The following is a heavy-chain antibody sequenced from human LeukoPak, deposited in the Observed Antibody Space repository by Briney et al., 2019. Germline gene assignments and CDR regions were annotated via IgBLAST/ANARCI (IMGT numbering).Heavy chain of an antibody. CDR2: IYYSGST. CDR1: GGSISNYY. CDR3: ARAAYYYYGMDV. V-gene: IGHV4-59*01. J-gene: IGHJ6*02. Sequence: SETLSLTCTVSGGSISNYYWSWIRQPPGKGLEWIGYIYYSGSTSYSPSLKSRLTISVDTSKNQFSLNLSSVTAADTAVYFCARAAYYYYGMDVWGQGTTVTVSS.